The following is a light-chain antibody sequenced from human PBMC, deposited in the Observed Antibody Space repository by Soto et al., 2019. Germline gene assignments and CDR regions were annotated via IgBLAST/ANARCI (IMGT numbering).Light chain of an antibody. J-gene: IGLJ1*01. CDR3: QSYDSSLSGLDV. CDR2: GNS. CDR1: SSTIGAGYD. Sequence: QSVLTQPPSVSGAPGQRVTISCTGSSSTIGAGYDVHWYQQLPGTAPKLLIYGNSNRPSGVPDRFSGSKSGTSASLAITGLQAEDEADYYCQSYDSSLSGLDVFGTGTKVTVL. V-gene: IGLV1-40*01.